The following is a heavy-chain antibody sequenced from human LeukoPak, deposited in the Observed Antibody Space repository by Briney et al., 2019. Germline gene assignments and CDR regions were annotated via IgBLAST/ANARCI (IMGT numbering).Heavy chain of an antibody. V-gene: IGHV4-34*01. CDR2: INHSGST. D-gene: IGHD1-26*01. J-gene: IGHJ4*02. CDR1: GGSFSGYY. CDR3: ARLTDWEPDY. Sequence: PSETLSLTCAVYGGSFSGYYWSWIRQPPGKGLEWIGEINHSGSTNYNPSLKSRVTTSVDTSKNQFSLKLSSVTAADTAVYYCARLTDWEPDYWGQGTLVTVSS.